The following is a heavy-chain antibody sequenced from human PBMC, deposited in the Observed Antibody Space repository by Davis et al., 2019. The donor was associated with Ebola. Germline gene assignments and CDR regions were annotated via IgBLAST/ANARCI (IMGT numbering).Heavy chain of an antibody. V-gene: IGHV3-23*01. Sequence: GGSLRLSCAASGFTFSSYAMSWVRQAPGKGLEWVSAISGSGGSTYYADSVKGRFTISRDNSKNTPYLQMNSLRAEATAVYYCAKVLSGYPFYYYYYGMDVWGQGTTVTVSS. D-gene: IGHD3-3*01. J-gene: IGHJ6*02. CDR1: GFTFSSYA. CDR2: ISGSGGST. CDR3: AKVLSGYPFYYYYYGMDV.